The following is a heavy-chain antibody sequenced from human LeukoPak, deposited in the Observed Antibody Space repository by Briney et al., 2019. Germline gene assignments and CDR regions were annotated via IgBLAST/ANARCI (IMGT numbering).Heavy chain of an antibody. J-gene: IGHJ4*02. Sequence: GASVKVSCKASGGTFSSYAISWVRQAPGQGLEWMGGIIPIFGTANYAQKFQGRVTITADESTSTAYMELSSLRSEDTAVYYCAGGHDYGDYFDYWGQGTLVTVSS. CDR2: IIPIFGTA. CDR3: AGGHDYGDYFDY. D-gene: IGHD4-17*01. CDR1: GGTFSSYA. V-gene: IGHV1-69*13.